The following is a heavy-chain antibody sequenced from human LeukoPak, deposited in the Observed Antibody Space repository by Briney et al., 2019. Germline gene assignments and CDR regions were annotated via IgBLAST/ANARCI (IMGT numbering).Heavy chain of an antibody. D-gene: IGHD2-8*01. CDR2: IRSKTYGGTP. CDR1: GFNFGEYA. V-gene: IGHV3-49*04. CDR3: TRDQTPYY. J-gene: IGHJ2*01. Sequence: PGGSLRLSCTTSGFNFGEYAMTWVRQAPGKGLEWVGFIRSKTYGGTPEYAASVKGRFTISRDDSKGVAYLQMNSLKTEDTAVYYCTRDQTPYYWGRGTLVTVSS.